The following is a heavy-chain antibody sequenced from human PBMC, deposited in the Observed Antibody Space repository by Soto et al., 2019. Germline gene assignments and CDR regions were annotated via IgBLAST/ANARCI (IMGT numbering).Heavy chain of an antibody. CDR1: GFTFSSYS. CDR2: ISSSSDYI. V-gene: IGHV3-21*01. CDR3: ARDPNYGDFVFDC. D-gene: IGHD4-17*01. Sequence: EVQLVESGGGLVKPGGSLRLSCAASGFTFSSYSMNWVRQAPGKGLEWVSSISSSSDYIYYADSVKGRFTISRDNAKHSLYLQMNSLRAEDPAVYYSARDPNYGDFVFDCWGQGTLVNVSA. J-gene: IGHJ4*02.